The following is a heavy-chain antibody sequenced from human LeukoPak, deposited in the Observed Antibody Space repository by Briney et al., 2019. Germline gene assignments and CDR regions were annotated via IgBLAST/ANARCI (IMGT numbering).Heavy chain of an antibody. V-gene: IGHV5-51*01. CDR3: ARRKRRYDFWSGYYAFDY. CDR1: GYSFTSYW. CDR2: IYPGDSDT. J-gene: IGHJ4*02. Sequence: GESLKISCKGSGYSFTSYWIGWVRQMPGKGLELMGIIYPGDSDTRYSPSFQGQVTISADKSISTAYLQWSSLKASDTAMYYCARRKRRYDFWSGYYAFDYWGQGTLVTVSS. D-gene: IGHD3-3*01.